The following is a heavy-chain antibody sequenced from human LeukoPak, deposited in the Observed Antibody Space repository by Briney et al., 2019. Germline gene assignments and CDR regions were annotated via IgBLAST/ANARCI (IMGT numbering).Heavy chain of an antibody. CDR2: IYYIGST. D-gene: IGHD3-16*01. V-gene: IGHV4-59*11. Sequence: TSESLSLTSTVAGDSISSHYWSSIRQPPGKGLWWGWDIYYIGSTNYNPCLKSRVTLSVDTSKNQFSLKLRSVTAADTAVYYCARDAGRGSYYEFDYWGQGTLVTVSS. J-gene: IGHJ4*02. CDR3: ARDAGRGSYYEFDY. CDR1: GDSISSHY.